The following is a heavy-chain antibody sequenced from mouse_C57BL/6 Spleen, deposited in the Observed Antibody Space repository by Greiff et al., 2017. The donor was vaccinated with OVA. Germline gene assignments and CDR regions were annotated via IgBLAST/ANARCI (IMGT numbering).Heavy chain of an antibody. CDR2: ISSGSSTI. CDR1: GFTFSDYG. V-gene: IGHV5-17*01. J-gene: IGHJ2*01. Sequence: EVHLVESGGGLVKPGGSLQLSCAASGFTFSDYGMHWVRQAPEKGLEWVAYISSGSSTIYYADTVKGRFTISRDNAKNTLFLQMTSLRSEDTAMYYCARRAYGSSLDYWGQGTTLTVSS. D-gene: IGHD1-1*01. CDR3: ARRAYGSSLDY.